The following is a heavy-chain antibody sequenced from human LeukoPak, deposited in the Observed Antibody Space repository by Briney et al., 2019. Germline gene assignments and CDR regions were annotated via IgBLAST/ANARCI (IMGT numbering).Heavy chain of an antibody. V-gene: IGHV4-59*01. J-gene: IGHJ4*02. Sequence: SETLSLTCTVSGGSISSYYWSWIRKPPGKGLEWIGYIYYSGSTNYNPSLKSRVTISVDTSKNQFSLKLSSVTAADTAVYYCARGTYYDFWSGYYNPNYFDYWGQGTLVTVSS. CDR3: ARGTYYDFWSGYYNPNYFDY. D-gene: IGHD3-3*01. CDR2: IYYSGST. CDR1: GGSISSYY.